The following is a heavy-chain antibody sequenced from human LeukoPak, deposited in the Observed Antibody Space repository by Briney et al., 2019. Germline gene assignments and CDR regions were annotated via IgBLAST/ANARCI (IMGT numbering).Heavy chain of an antibody. Sequence: GGSLRLSCVVSGFTFSTYWMTWVRQAPGKGLEWVASIKQDGSEKYYVDSVKGRFTISRDNAKNSLYLQMNSLGAEDTAVYYCASLGGTWYQIYWGQGTLVTVSS. CDR2: IKQDGSEK. J-gene: IGHJ4*02. V-gene: IGHV3-7*01. D-gene: IGHD6-13*01. CDR3: ASLGGTWYQIY. CDR1: GFTFSTYW.